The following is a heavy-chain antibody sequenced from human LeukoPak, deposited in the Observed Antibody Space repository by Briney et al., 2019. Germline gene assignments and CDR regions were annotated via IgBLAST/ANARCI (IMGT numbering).Heavy chain of an antibody. CDR2: IYHSGTS. Sequence: ASETLSLTCTVSGYSISSGYYWGWIRQPPGKGLEWIGSIYHSGTSYYNPSLKNRVTISVDTSKNQFSLKLSSVTAADTAAYYCARTNYMDVWGKGTTVTVSS. J-gene: IGHJ6*03. CDR1: GYSISSGYY. V-gene: IGHV4-38-2*02. CDR3: ARTNYMDV.